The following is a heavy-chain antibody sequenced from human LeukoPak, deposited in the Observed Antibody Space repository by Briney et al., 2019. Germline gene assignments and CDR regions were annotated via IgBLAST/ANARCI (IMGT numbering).Heavy chain of an antibody. CDR1: GFTFNNST. V-gene: IGHV3-21*01. CDR3: AKFPPKDIVGGTLGDY. D-gene: IGHD1-26*01. Sequence: AGGSLRLSCAASGFTFNNSTMNWVRRAPGKGLEWVSSISTTSNYIYYADSVKGRFTISRDNTKNSLYLQMNSLRAEDTAIYYCAKFPPKDIVGGTLGDYWGQGTLVTVSS. CDR2: ISTTSNYI. J-gene: IGHJ4*02.